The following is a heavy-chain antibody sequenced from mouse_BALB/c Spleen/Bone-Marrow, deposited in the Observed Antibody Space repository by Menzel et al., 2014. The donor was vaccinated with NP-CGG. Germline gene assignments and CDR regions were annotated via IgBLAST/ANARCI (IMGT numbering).Heavy chain of an antibody. J-gene: IGHJ3*01. CDR3: ARGYYDSSSWFAY. D-gene: IGHD1-1*01. CDR1: GYSLTGYF. Sequence: VQLQQSGPELVKPGASVKISCKASGYSLTGYFMNWVMQSHGKSLEWIGRINPYNGDTFYNQKFKGKATLTVDKSSSTAHMELRSLASEDSAVYYCARGYYDSSSWFAYWGQGTLVTVSA. CDR2: INPYNGDT. V-gene: IGHV1-20*02.